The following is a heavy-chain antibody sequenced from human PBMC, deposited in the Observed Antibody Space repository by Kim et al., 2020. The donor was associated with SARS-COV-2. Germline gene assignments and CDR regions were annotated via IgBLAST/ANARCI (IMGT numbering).Heavy chain of an antibody. CDR3: KRSYVVGDDDFVD. CDR1: GFTFSSYA. J-gene: IGHJ4*02. D-gene: IGHD3-16*01. Sequence: GGSLRLSCAASGFTFSSYAMHWVRQAPGKGLEWVAVISYDGSNKYYAASEKGGSTTSSDNSKNTLYLKMTSRRAEDTAVYYGKRSYVVGDDDFVDWCKGT. CDR2: ISYDGSNK. V-gene: IGHV3-30-3*01.